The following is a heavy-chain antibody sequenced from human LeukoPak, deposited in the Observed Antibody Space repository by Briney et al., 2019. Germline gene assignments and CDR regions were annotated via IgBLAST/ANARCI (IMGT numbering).Heavy chain of an antibody. V-gene: IGHV4-59*01. CDR1: GGSISSYY. CDR2: AYYSGIT. J-gene: IGHJ6*02. Sequence: SSETLSLTCTVSGGSISSYYWNWIRQPPGKALEWLGYAYYSGITNYNPSLKTRLTISVDTSKAQFSLTLSSVTAPDTAIYYCASRSGRNYYGMDVWGQGTTVIVSS. D-gene: IGHD3-10*01. CDR3: ASRSGRNYYGMDV.